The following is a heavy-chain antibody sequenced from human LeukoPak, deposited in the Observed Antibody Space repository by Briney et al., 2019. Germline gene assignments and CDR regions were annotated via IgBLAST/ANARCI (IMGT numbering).Heavy chain of an antibody. J-gene: IGHJ4*02. D-gene: IGHD3-9*01. CDR2: IYYSGST. CDR3: ARIQPNSPSNDDYDILTGYPYYFDY. V-gene: IGHV4-31*03. Sequence: KPSETLSLTCTVSGGSISSGGYYWSWIRQHPGKGLEWIGYIYYSGSTYYNPSLKSRVTISVDTSKNQFSLKLSSVTAADTAVYYCARIQPNSPSNDDYDILTGYPYYFDYWGQGTLVTVSS. CDR1: GGSISSGGYY.